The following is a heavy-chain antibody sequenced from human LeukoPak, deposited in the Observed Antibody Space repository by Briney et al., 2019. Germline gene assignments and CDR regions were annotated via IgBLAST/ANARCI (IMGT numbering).Heavy chain of an antibody. V-gene: IGHV1-69*04. CDR3: ARDWSLDTSGPFAY. D-gene: IGHD3-22*01. Sequence: SVKVSCKASGGTFSSYGISWVRQAPGQGLEWMGRIIPILDIANSAQKYQGRVTITADKSTSTAYMELSSLRSEDTALYYCARDWSLDTSGPFAYWGQGTLVTVSS. CDR1: GGTFSSYG. J-gene: IGHJ4*02. CDR2: IIPILDIA.